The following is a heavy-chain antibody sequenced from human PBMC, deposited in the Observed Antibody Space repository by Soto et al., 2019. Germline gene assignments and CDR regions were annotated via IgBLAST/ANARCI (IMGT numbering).Heavy chain of an antibody. J-gene: IGHJ5*02. D-gene: IGHD6-19*01. V-gene: IGHV4-59*01. CDR3: ARAVAVAGLPWVYWFDP. Sequence: SETLSLTCTVSGGSISSYYWSWIRQPPGKGLEWIGYIYYSGSTNYNPSLKSRVTISVDTSKNQFSLKLSSVTAADTAVYYCARAVAVAGLPWVYWFDPWGQGTLVTVSS. CDR2: IYYSGST. CDR1: GGSISSYY.